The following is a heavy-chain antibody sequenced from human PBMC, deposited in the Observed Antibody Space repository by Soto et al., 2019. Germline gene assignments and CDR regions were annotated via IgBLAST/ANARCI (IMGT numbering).Heavy chain of an antibody. CDR2: ISATGANT. J-gene: IGHJ3*02. CDR3: AKGGASSGWYPIDVFDI. D-gene: IGHD6-19*01. Sequence: GGSLRLSCAASGFTFSNYAMTWVRQAPGKGLEWVSSISATGANTYYADSVNGRFTISRDNSRNTSYLQMNSLRAEDAALYYCAKGGASSGWYPIDVFDIWGQGTTVTVSS. V-gene: IGHV3-23*01. CDR1: GFTFSNYA.